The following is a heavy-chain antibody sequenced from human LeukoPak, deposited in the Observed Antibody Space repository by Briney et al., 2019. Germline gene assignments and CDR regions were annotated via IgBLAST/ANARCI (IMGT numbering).Heavy chain of an antibody. D-gene: IGHD2-15*01. CDR2: ISSSSSYT. J-gene: IGHJ5*02. Sequence: GGSLRLSCAASGFTFSDYYMSWIRQAPGKGLEWVSYISSSSSYTNYADSVKGRFTISRDNAKNSLYLQMNSLRAEDSAVYYCARAPVVAATPGWFELWGWGTRVIVSA. CDR3: ARAPVVAATPGWFEL. V-gene: IGHV3-11*05. CDR1: GFTFSDYY.